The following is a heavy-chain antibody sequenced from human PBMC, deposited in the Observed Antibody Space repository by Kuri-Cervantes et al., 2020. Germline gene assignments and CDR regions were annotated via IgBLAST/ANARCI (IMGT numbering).Heavy chain of an antibody. J-gene: IGHJ3*02. Sequence: GGSLRLSCAVYGGSFSGYYWSWIRQPPGKGLEWVSAISGSGGSTYYADSVKGRFTISRDNSKNTLYLQMNSLRAEDTAVYYCAKSGPGYCSGGSCPGDAFDIWGQGTMVTVSS. V-gene: IGHV3-23*01. CDR2: ISGSGGST. CDR3: AKSGPGYCSGGSCPGDAFDI. D-gene: IGHD2-15*01. CDR1: GGSFSGYY.